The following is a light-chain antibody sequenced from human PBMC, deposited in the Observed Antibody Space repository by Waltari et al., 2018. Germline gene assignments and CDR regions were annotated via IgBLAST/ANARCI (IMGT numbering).Light chain of an antibody. CDR2: DVS. CDR1: SSDVGDYNY. CDR3: SSYISDDTLDV. J-gene: IGLJ1*01. Sequence: QTALTQPASVSGSPGQSITISCAGTSSDVGDYNYVSWYQQYPGEAPKLIMYDVSHRPSGVSNRFSGSKSGNTASLTISGLQAEDEADYYCSSYISDDTLDVFGTGTKVTVL. V-gene: IGLV2-14*03.